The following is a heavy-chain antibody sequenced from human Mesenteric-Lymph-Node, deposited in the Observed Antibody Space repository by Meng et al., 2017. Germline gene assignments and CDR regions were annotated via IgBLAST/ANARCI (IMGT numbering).Heavy chain of an antibody. D-gene: IGHD3-22*01. J-gene: IGHJ4*01. CDR1: GYTFTDYY. V-gene: IGHV1-2*02. CDR2: ISSNGART. CDR3: ATSLLEYYHDNSGYYLDH. Sequence: ASVKVSCKASGYTFTDYYMHWVRQAPGQGLEWRGWISSNGARTNYAQKFEGRVTMTRDTSISTAYMELSSLRSDDTAVYYCATSLLEYYHDNSGYYLDHWGHGTLVTVSS.